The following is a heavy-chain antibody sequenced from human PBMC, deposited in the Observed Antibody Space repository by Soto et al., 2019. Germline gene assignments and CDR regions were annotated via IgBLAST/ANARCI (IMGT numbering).Heavy chain of an antibody. V-gene: IGHV4-34*01. CDR3: EAGGGLPRYY. CDR2: INHSGST. CDR1: GGSFSGYY. D-gene: IGHD5-12*01. J-gene: IGHJ4*02. Sequence: PSETLSLTCAVYGGSFSGYYWSWIRQPPGKGLEWIGEINHSGSTNYNPSLKSRVTISVDTSKNQFSLKLSSVTAADTAVYYCEAGGGLPRYYWGQGTLVTVSS.